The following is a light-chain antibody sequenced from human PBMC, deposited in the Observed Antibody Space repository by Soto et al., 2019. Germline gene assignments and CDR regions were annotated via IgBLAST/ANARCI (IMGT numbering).Light chain of an antibody. CDR1: SSDVGGYNY. J-gene: IGLJ3*02. Sequence: QSVLTQPPSASGSPGQSVSISCTGTSSDVGGYNYVSWYQQYPGKAPKLMIYEVNKRPSGVPDRFAGSKSDNTASLTVSGRQADDEADYECSSHAGSNNLWVFGGGTKLTVL. CDR2: EVN. V-gene: IGLV2-8*01. CDR3: SSHAGSNNLWV.